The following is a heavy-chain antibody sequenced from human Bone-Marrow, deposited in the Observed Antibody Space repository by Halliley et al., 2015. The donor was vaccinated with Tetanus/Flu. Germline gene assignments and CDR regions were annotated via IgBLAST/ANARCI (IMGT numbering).Heavy chain of an antibody. J-gene: IGHJ5*02. CDR3: ARRQTGFSVYNWFDP. CDR1: GGSIGSHY. V-gene: IGHV4-59*11. Sequence: TLSLTCTVSGGSIGSHYWTWIRQPPGKGLEWIGHIYYSGSIEYNPSLKNRVSISIDTSRQQFSLQVTSVTAADTAVYYCARRQTGFSVYNWFDPWGQGTPVTVSS. D-gene: IGHD3-9*01. CDR2: IYYSGSI.